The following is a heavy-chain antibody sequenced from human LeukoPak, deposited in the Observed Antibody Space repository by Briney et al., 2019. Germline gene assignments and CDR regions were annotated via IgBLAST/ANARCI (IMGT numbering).Heavy chain of an antibody. D-gene: IGHD6-19*01. CDR1: GYSFTNYW. V-gene: IGHV5-51*01. CDR3: ARYVAVAGIPFDY. Sequence: GESLKISCQGSGYSFTNYWIGWVRQLPGKGLEWMGIIYPGDSDTRYSPSFQGQVTISADKSISTAYLQWSSLKASDTAMYYCARYVAVAGIPFDYWGQGTLVTVSS. CDR2: IYPGDSDT. J-gene: IGHJ4*02.